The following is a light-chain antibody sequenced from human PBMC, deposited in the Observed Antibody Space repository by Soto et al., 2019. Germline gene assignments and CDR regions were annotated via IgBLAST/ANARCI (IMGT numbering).Light chain of an antibody. CDR2: EGS. V-gene: IGLV2-23*01. CDR3: CSYAGRPASNGV. Sequence: QSALTQPASVSGSPGQSITISCTGTSSDVGSYNLVSWYQQHPGKAPKLMIYEGSKRPSGVSNRFSGSKSGNTASLTISGLQAEDEADDYCCSYAGRPASNGVFGGGTKVTVL. CDR1: SSDVGSYNL. J-gene: IGLJ3*02.